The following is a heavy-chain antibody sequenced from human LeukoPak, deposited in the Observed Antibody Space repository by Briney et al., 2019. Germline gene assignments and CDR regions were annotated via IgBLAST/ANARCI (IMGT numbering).Heavy chain of an antibody. CDR3: ARFSPQVI. CDR2: IYYSGST. V-gene: IGHV4-39*01. J-gene: IGHJ3*02. CDR1: GGSISSSSYY. Sequence: PSETLSLTCTVSGGSISSSSYYWGWIRQPPGKGLEWIGSIYYSGSTYYNPSLKSRVTISVDTSKNQFSLKLSSVTAADTAVYYCARFSPQVIWGQGTMVTVSS.